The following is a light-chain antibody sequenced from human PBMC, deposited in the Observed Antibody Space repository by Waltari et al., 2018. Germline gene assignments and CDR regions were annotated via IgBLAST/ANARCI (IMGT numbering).Light chain of an antibody. V-gene: IGKV1-5*03. CDR1: QRISPW. J-gene: IGKJ1*01. CDR2: TES. CDR3: QDYNTYT. Sequence: DIQMTQSPSTLSASVGDRVTITCRASQRISPWFAWFQQKPGKAPKLLIYTESILQSGVPSRFSGSGAGTEYTLTISSLQPDDLATYYCQDYNTYTFGQGTKVGIK.